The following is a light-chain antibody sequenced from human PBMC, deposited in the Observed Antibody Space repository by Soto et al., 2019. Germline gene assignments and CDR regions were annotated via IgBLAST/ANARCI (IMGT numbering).Light chain of an antibody. J-gene: IGLJ2*01. Sequence: QSALTQPASVSGSPGQSITISCTGTSSDVGGYNYVSWYQQHPGKAPKLMIYDISNRNSGVSNRFSGSTSGNTASLTISGLQAEDEADYYCSSYTSSSTPVVFGGGNKVTVL. CDR3: SSYTSSSTPVV. CDR2: DIS. V-gene: IGLV2-14*01. CDR1: SSDVGGYNY.